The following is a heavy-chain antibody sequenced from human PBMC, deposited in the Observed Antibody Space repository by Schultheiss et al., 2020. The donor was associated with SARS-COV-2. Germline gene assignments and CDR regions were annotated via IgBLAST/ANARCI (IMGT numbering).Heavy chain of an antibody. Sequence: ASVKVSCKASGGTFSSYAISWVRQAPGQGLEWMGWINPNSGGTNYAQKFQGRVTMTRDTSISTAYMELSRLRSDDTAVYYCARDTRITMVRGVIVYWGQGTLVTVSS. V-gene: IGHV1-2*02. CDR3: ARDTRITMVRGVIVY. D-gene: IGHD3-10*01. J-gene: IGHJ4*02. CDR1: GGTFSSYA. CDR2: INPNSGGT.